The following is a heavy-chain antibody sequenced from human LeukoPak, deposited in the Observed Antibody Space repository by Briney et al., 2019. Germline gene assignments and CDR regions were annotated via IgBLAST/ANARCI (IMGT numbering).Heavy chain of an antibody. CDR3: AREILSGMVAFDI. CDR2: IKQDGREK. J-gene: IGHJ3*02. Sequence: GSLVLSLAAAGFSFSSDWMSWGRRAPGKGLERVANIKQDGREKYYADSVKGRFTISRENAKNSLYLQMNRVRAEVSAVYYCAREILSGMVAFDIWGQGTMVTVSS. V-gene: IGHV3-7*01. CDR1: GFSFSSDW. D-gene: IGHD2-8*01.